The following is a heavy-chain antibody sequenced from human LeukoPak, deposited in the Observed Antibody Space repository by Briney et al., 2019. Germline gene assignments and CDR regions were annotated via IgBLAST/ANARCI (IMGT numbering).Heavy chain of an antibody. CDR2: INPNSGGT. Sequence: GASVKVSCKASGYTFTGYYMHWVRQAPGQGLEWMGGINPNSGGTNYAQKFQGRVTMTRDTSISTAYMGLSRLRSDDTAVYYCARPNSGSYSHWGQGTLVTVSS. CDR3: ARPNSGSYSH. V-gene: IGHV1-2*02. CDR1: GYTFTGYY. J-gene: IGHJ4*02. D-gene: IGHD1-26*01.